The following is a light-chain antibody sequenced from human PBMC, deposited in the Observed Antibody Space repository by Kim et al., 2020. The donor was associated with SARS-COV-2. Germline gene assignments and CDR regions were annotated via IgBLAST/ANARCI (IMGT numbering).Light chain of an antibody. CDR2: DNN. V-gene: IGLV1-51*01. Sequence: GRKVTSSCSGSSSNIGNNYVSWYQQRPGTAPKLLIYDNNKRPSGIPDRFSGSKSGTSATLGITGLQTGDEADYYCGTWDSSLSAYVFGTGTKVTVL. CDR1: SSNIGNNY. CDR3: GTWDSSLSAYV. J-gene: IGLJ1*01.